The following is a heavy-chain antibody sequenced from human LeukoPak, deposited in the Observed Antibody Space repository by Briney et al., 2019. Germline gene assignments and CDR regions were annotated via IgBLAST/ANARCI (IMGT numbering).Heavy chain of an antibody. CDR3: AKGARVGSGNYYFDY. CDR2: ISRSGGST. Sequence: GGSLRLSCAASGFTFSTYAMSWVRQAPGKGLEWVSAISRSGGSTYYADSVKGRFTISRDNSENTLYLQMNSRRAEDTAVYYCAKGARVGSGNYYFDYWGQGTLVTVSS. D-gene: IGHD1-1*01. V-gene: IGHV3-23*01. CDR1: GFTFSTYA. J-gene: IGHJ4*02.